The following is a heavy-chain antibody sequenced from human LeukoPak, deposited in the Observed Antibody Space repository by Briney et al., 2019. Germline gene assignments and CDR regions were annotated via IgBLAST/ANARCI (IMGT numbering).Heavy chain of an antibody. J-gene: IGHJ3*02. V-gene: IGHV1-69*04. CDR2: IIPILGIA. CDR3: ARPRPGSYGDAFDI. CDR1: GGTFSSYA. D-gene: IGHD1-26*01. Sequence: SVKVSCKASGGTFSSYAISWVRQAPGQGLEWRGRIIPILGIANYAQKFQGRVTITADKSTSTAYMELSSLRSEDTAVYYCARPRPGSYGDAFDIWGQGTMVTVSS.